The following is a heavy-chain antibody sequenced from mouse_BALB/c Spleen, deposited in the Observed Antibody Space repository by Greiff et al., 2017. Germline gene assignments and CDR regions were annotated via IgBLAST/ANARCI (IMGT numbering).Heavy chain of an antibody. CDR1: GYTFTSYV. J-gene: IGHJ3*01. CDR3: ARLGDPAWFAY. D-gene: IGHD4-1*01. Sequence: EVKLQQSGPELVKPGASVKMSCKASGYTFTSYVMHWVKQKPGQGLEWIGYINPYNDGTKYNEKFKGKATLTSDKSSSTAYMELSSLTSEDSAVYYCARLGDPAWFAYWGQGTLVTVSA. CDR2: INPYNDGT. V-gene: IGHV1-14*01.